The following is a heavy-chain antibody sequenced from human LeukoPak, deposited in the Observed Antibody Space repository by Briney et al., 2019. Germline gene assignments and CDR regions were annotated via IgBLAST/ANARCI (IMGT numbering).Heavy chain of an antibody. J-gene: IGHJ6*03. V-gene: IGHV3-23*01. D-gene: IGHD6-13*01. CDR1: GFTFSSYA. CDR3: ARAIIYSSSGYYYYYYMDV. Sequence: GGSLRLSCAASGFTFSSYAMSWVRQAPGKGLEWVSAISGSGGSTYYADSVKGRFTISRDNSKNTLYLQMNSLRAEDTAVYYCARAIIYSSSGYYYYYYMDVWGKGTTVTVSS. CDR2: ISGSGGST.